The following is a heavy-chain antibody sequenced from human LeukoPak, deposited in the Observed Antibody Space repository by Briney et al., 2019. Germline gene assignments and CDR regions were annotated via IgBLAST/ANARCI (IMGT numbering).Heavy chain of an antibody. CDR3: ASAGHDGIGYKVC. Sequence: MASGTLSLTCAVSGGSISSSNWWRWVRQPPGTGLEWIGEIYHSGSANYNPSLKRRVTISVDKSKNQFSLRLRSVTAADTAVYYCASAGHDGIGYKVCWGQGTLVTVSS. D-gene: IGHD3-22*01. J-gene: IGHJ4*02. V-gene: IGHV4-4*02. CDR2: IYHSGSA. CDR1: GGSISSSNW.